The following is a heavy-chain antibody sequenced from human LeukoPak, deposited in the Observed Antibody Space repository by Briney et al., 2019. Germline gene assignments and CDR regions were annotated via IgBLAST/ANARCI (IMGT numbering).Heavy chain of an antibody. CDR2: IWYDGSNK. D-gene: IGHD4-17*01. J-gene: IGHJ6*02. CDR3: ASEAVTPLKLDYGMDV. Sequence: GRSLRLSCAASGFTFSSYGMHWVRQAPGKGLEWVAGIWYDGSNKYYADSVKSRFTISRDNSKNTLYLQMNSLRAEDTAVYYCASEAVTPLKLDYGMDVWGQGTTVTVSS. V-gene: IGHV3-33*01. CDR1: GFTFSSYG.